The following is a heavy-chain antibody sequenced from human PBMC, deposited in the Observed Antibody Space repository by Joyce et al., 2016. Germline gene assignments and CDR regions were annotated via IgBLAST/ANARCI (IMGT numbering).Heavy chain of an antibody. CDR1: GFTFGAYG. Sequence: QVQLVESGGGVVQPGGSLRLSCVASGFTFGAYGMHWVRQGPGKGVEWVAFMTTDGREKYYADSVKGRLTISRDNSKSTLYAQMNSLRVEDTVVYYCARDGSHYEVDDWGQGTLVTVSS. J-gene: IGHJ4*02. D-gene: IGHD1-26*01. CDR2: MTTDGREK. CDR3: ARDGSHYEVDD. V-gene: IGHV3-30*02.